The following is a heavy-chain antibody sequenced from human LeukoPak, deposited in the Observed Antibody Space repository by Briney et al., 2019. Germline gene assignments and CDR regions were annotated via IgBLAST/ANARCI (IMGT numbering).Heavy chain of an antibody. V-gene: IGHV3-23*01. J-gene: IGHJ4*02. Sequence: PGGSLRLSCAASGYSFTAYGMGWVRQAPGKGPEWVAAMSFNTHYPDSVKGRFTISRDNSKNTLYLQMNNLRAEDTAVYYCVKGHTDYYFTIDSWGQGTLVTVSS. CDR3: VKGHTDYYFTIDS. D-gene: IGHD2/OR15-2a*01. CDR1: GYSFTAYG. CDR2: MSFNT.